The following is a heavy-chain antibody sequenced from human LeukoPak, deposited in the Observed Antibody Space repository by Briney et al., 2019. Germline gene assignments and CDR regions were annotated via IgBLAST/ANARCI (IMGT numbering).Heavy chain of an antibody. CDR1: GGSFSGYY. V-gene: IGHV4-34*01. Sequence: SENLSLTCGVSGGSFSGYYWSWIRQSPGKGLEWIGEINESGSTNYNPSLKSRVTISVDTSKNQFSLKLSSVTAADTAVYYCARGNYDSSGYYPTSNWFDPWGQGTLVTVSS. CDR3: ARGNYDSSGYYPTSNWFDP. J-gene: IGHJ5*02. D-gene: IGHD3-22*01. CDR2: INESGST.